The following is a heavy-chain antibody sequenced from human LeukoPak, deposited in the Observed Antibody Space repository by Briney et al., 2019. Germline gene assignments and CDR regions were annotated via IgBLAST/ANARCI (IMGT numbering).Heavy chain of an antibody. CDR3: AKVGRRYCSGGSCPVDY. CDR2: ISCSSGTI. Sequence: PGGSLRLSCAASGFTFDGYSMHWVRQAPGKGLEWVSYISCSSGTICYADSVKGRFTISRDNAKNSLYLQMNSLRAEDTALYYCAKVGRRYCSGGSCPVDYWGQGTLVTVSS. J-gene: IGHJ4*02. CDR1: GFTFDGYS. D-gene: IGHD2-15*01. V-gene: IGHV3-48*04.